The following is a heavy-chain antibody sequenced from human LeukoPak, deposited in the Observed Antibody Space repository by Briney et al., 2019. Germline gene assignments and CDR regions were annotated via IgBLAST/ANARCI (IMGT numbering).Heavy chain of an antibody. CDR2: IYYSGST. Sequence: SETLSLTCTVSGGSISSSSYYWGWIRQPPGKGLEWIGSIYYSGSTYYNPSLKSRVTISVDTSKNQFSLKLSSVTAAGTAVYYCAECRYCSGGSCYSGVCDYWGQGTLVTVSS. J-gene: IGHJ4*02. CDR1: GGSISSSSYY. CDR3: AECRYCSGGSCYSGVCDY. D-gene: IGHD2-15*01. V-gene: IGHV4-39*01.